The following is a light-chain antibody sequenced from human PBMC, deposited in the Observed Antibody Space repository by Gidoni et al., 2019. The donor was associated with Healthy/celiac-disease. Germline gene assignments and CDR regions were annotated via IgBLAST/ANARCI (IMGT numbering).Light chain of an antibody. CDR3: QQYGSSWIT. CDR2: GAS. V-gene: IGKV3-20*01. Sequence: EIVLTQSPGILSLSPGERATLSCRASQSVSSSYLAWYQQKPGQAPRLLIYGASSRATGIPDRFSGSGSGTDFTLTISRLEPEDFAVYYCQQYGSSWITFGQGTRLEIK. J-gene: IGKJ5*01. CDR1: QSVSSSY.